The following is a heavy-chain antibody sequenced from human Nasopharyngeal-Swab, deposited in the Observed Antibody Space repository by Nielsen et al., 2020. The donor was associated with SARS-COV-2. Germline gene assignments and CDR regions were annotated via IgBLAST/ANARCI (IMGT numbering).Heavy chain of an antibody. Sequence: GESLKISCAASGFIFSAPAIHWVRQASGKGLEWVGRIGDKDHNYATTYGASVPGRFTLSRDDSKNTAFLQMDSLKTEDTALYYCTTDFYFDYWGQGTLVTVSS. CDR3: TTDFYFDY. CDR1: GFIFSAPA. V-gene: IGHV3-73*01. CDR2: IGDKDHNYAT. J-gene: IGHJ4*02.